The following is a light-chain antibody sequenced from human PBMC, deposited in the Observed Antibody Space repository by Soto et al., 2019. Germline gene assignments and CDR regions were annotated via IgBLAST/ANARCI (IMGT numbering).Light chain of an antibody. V-gene: IGKV2-30*02. J-gene: IGKJ5*01. CDR1: QRIVHSDGFAY. Sequence: AVMTESPLSLPVTIGQPASSSCSSHQRIVHSDGFAYFSWFKQRXGRSPRXXIYKVSNRDSGVPARVRGSGSGTDFALKISRVEAEDVGVYYCMQGTHWPITFGQGTRLEI. CDR2: KVS. CDR3: MQGTHWPIT.